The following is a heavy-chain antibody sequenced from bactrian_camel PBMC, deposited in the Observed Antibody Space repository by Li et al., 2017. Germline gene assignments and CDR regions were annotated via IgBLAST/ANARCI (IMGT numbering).Heavy chain of an antibody. V-gene: IGHV3S67*01. D-gene: IGHD3*01. CDR1: GFTYR. Sequence: QLVESGGGSVQAGESLRLSCVASGFTYRMAWFRQPPGKEREGVATIDRGGRTYYADSVKDRFAISKDNAKNTLYPQMTSLNSEDTAEYYCAAGWGMGITFAAGAYIYWGQGTQVTVS. CDR2: IDRGGRT. J-gene: IGHJ4*01. CDR3: AAGWGMGITFAAGAYIY.